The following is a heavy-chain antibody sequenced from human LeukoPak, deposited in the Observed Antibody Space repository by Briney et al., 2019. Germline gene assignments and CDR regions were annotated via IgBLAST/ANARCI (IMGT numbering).Heavy chain of an antibody. CDR2: INRNGGRT. CDR3: ARDGASGYGSGSYYSDYFDY. D-gene: IGHD3-10*01. V-gene: IGHV3-20*04. J-gene: IGHJ4*02. Sequence: PGGSLRLSCAASGFTFDDYGMSWVRQAPGKGLEWVSGINRNGGRTGYADSVKGRFTISRDNAKNSLYLQMNSLRAEDTALYYCARDGASGYGSGSYYSDYFDYWGQGTLVTVSS. CDR1: GFTFDDYG.